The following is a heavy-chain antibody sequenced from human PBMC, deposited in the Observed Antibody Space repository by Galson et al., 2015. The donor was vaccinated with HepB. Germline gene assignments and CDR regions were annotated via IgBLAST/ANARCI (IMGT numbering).Heavy chain of an antibody. V-gene: IGHV4-38-2*02. CDR2: IYHSGST. J-gene: IGHJ4*02. Sequence: ETLSLTCTVSGYSISSGYYWGWIRQPPGKGLKWIGSIYHSGSTYYNSSLKSRVTTSVDTSKNQFSLKLSSVTAADTAVYYCARGMGYSYGPFDYWGQGTLVTVSS. CDR3: ARGMGYSYGPFDY. CDR1: GYSISSGYY. D-gene: IGHD5-18*01.